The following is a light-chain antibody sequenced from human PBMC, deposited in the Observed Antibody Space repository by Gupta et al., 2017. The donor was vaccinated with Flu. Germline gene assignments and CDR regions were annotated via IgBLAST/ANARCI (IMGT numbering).Light chain of an antibody. CDR2: GSS. Sequence: ATPSGRANNGVSITYLAWDQQTPGRPPRLLIYGSSSRATGIPYRFSGTGSGTEFTLSISILEPEDSAMYYWQGYGGSPLFTFGPGTKVEIK. CDR3: QGYGGSPLFT. J-gene: IGKJ3*01. CDR1: NGVSITY. V-gene: IGKV3-20*01.